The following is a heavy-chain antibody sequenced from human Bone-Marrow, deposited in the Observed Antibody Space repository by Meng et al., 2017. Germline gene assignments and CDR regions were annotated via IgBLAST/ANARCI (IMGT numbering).Heavy chain of an antibody. CDR3: ASGYCSGGSCQVGWFDP. V-gene: IGHV4-34*01. J-gene: IGHJ5*02. CDR1: CGAFSGYY. Sequence: VRRETAGPGRLKPSATLSLSCAVYCGAFSGYYWSWIRQPTGKGLEWIGEINHSGSTNYNPSLKRRVTISVDTSKNQFSLKLSSVTAADTAVYYCASGYCSGGSCQVGWFDPWGQGTLVTVSS. CDR2: INHSGST. D-gene: IGHD2-15*01.